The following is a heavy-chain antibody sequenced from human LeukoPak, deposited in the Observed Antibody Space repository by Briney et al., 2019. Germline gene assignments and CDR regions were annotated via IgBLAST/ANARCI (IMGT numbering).Heavy chain of an antibody. V-gene: IGHV3-48*03. D-gene: IGHD3-22*01. CDR2: ISSSGSTI. CDR3: ARTYYYNSNDYYYRHFDY. Sequence: PGGSLRLSCAASGFTFSSYEMNWVRQAPGKGLEWVSYISSSGSTIYYADSVKGRFTISRDNAKSSLYLQMDSLRVEDTAVYYCARTYYYNSNDYYYRHFDYWGQGTLVTVSP. CDR1: GFTFSSYE. J-gene: IGHJ4*02.